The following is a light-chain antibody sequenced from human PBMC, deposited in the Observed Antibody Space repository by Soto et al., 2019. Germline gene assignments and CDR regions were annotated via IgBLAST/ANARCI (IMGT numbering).Light chain of an antibody. CDR2: DAS. CDR3: KQRSEA. V-gene: IGKV3-11*01. J-gene: IGKJ4*01. CDR1: QSVSSY. Sequence: EIVLTQSPATLSLSPGERATLSCRASQSVSSYFAWYQQKPGQAPRLLIYDASNRATGIPGRFSGSASGTDFTVNINTLEPEDIAVYSCKQRSEALGGVTKVEIK.